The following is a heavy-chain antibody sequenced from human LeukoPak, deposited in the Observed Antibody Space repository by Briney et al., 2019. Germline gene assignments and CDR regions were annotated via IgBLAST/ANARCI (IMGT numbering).Heavy chain of an antibody. CDR1: GYTFTSYG. CDR3: ARYGGNLIYYYGMDV. Sequence: ASVKVSCKASGYTFTSYGISWVRQAPGQGLEWMGWISTYNGNTNYAQKLQGRVTMTTDTSTSTAYMELSSLRSEDTAVYYCARYGGNLIYYYGMDVWGQGTTVTVSS. J-gene: IGHJ6*02. V-gene: IGHV1-18*04. D-gene: IGHD4-23*01. CDR2: ISTYNGNT.